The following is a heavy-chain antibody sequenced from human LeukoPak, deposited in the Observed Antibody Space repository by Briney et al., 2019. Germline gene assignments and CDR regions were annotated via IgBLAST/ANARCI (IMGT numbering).Heavy chain of an antibody. CDR3: ARDRYYYYMDV. Sequence: PSETLSLTCTVSGGSISSHYWSWIRQPPGKGLEWIGYIYYSGSTTYNPSLKSRVTISVDTSKNQFSLRLSSVTAADTAVYYCARDRYYYYMDVWGKGTTVTVSS. V-gene: IGHV4-59*11. CDR2: IYYSGST. CDR1: GGSISSHY. J-gene: IGHJ6*03.